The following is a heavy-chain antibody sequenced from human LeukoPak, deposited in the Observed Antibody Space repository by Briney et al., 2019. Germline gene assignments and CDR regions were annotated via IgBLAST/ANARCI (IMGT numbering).Heavy chain of an antibody. D-gene: IGHD3-22*01. V-gene: IGHV1-24*01. CDR1: GYTLTELS. CDR2: FDPEDGET. Sequence: ASVKVSCKVSGYTLTELSMHWVRQAPGKGLEWMGGFDPEDGETIYAQKFQGRVTMTEDTSTDTAYMELSSLRSEDTAVYYCARGPNYYDSSGYYYVSYFDYWGQGTLVTVSS. CDR3: ARGPNYYDSSGYYYVSYFDY. J-gene: IGHJ4*02.